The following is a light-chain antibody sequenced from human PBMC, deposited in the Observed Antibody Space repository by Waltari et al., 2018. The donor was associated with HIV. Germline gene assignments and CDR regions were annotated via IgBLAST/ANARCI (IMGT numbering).Light chain of an antibody. CDR2: RND. V-gene: IGLV1-47*01. CDR3: AAWDDRLLWV. Sequence: QSVLTQPPSASGTAGQRVTIYCSGSRSNIGDTFVSWFQQLPGKAPKLLIYRNDQRPSGVPGRFSGSKSGTSASLAISGLRSEDEADYYCAAWDDRLLWVFGGGTILTVL. J-gene: IGLJ3*02. CDR1: RSNIGDTF.